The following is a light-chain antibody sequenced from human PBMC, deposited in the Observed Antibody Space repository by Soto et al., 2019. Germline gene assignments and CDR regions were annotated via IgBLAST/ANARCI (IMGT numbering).Light chain of an antibody. V-gene: IGKV3-15*01. Sequence: EIVMTQSPATLSVSPGERATLSCRASQNVSSNLAWYQQKPGQAPRLLIYGASTRATGIPARFSGSGCGTEFTLTISSRQSEDVAVYYCQHYNNWPPWTFGQGTKVEIK. CDR3: QHYNNWPPWT. CDR2: GAS. J-gene: IGKJ1*01. CDR1: QNVSSN.